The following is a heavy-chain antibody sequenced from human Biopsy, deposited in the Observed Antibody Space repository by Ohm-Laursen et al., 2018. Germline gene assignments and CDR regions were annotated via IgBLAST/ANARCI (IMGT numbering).Heavy chain of an antibody. CDR1: SYTFTDYN. D-gene: IGHD2-8*01. J-gene: IGHJ4*02. V-gene: IGHV1-2*02. CDR3: ARDPLNGHKHFDY. Sequence: ASVKVSCKPSSYTFTDYNIHWMRQAPGQGLEWLGYINCKTGATNYAQKFQGTVTMTRDTSISTAYLALGSLRPADTAIYYCARDPLNGHKHFDYWGQGSLVTVSS. CDR2: INCKTGAT.